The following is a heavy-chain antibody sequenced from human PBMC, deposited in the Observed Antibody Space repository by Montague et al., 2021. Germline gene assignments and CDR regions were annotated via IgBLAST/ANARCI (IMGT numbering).Heavy chain of an antibody. CDR1: RSLINSDYY. J-gene: IGHJ6*03. V-gene: IGHV4-38-2*02. CDR2: VSHGGRT. Sequence: SETLSLTCTVSRSLINSDYYWGWIRQPPGKGLEWMGSVSHGGRTYYNPSLKSQVTISVDTSNNHFSLKLSSVTAADTAMYDCARERDRYYYMDIWGKGTTITVSS. CDR3: ARERDRYYYMDI.